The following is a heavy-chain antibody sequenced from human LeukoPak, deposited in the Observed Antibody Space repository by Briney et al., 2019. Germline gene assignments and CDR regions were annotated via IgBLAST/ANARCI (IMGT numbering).Heavy chain of an antibody. CDR1: GASVSSSSYC. J-gene: IGHJ4*02. Sequence: KPSETLSPTCSVSGASVSSSSYCWGWIRQPPGKGLEWIGSIYYRGSTYYNPSLKSRVTIFLDTSTNQFSLQLSSVTAADTAVYYCARHPSNSDFSRGSGYFDYWGQGTLVTVSS. D-gene: IGHD3-3*01. V-gene: IGHV4-39*01. CDR3: ARHPSNSDFSRGSGYFDY. CDR2: IYYRGST.